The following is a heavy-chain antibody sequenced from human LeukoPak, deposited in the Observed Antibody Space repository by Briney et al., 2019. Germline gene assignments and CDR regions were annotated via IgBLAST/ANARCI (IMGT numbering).Heavy chain of an antibody. J-gene: IGHJ3*02. D-gene: IGHD2-15*01. CDR2: IYSSGSN. CDR3: ARGRYCSADICSGGDAFDI. V-gene: IGHV4-4*07. Sequence: SETLSLTCTVSGGSISGYFWSWIRQPAGKGLEWIGRIYSSGSNNYNPSLKSRVTMSLDTSKNHLSLKLSSVTAADTAVYYCARGRYCSADICSGGDAFDIWGQGTMVSVSS. CDR1: GGSISGYF.